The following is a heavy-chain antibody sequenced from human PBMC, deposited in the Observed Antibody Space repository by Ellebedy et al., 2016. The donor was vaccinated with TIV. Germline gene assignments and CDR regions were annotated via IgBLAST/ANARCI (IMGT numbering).Heavy chain of an antibody. CDR2: IFSGGTTK. D-gene: IGHD2-21*01. J-gene: IGHJ2*01. CDR1: GFTLGDYA. CDR3: ARDNYCGGDCYPDWYFDL. V-gene: IGHV3-48*02. Sequence: GGSLRLXCTTSGFTLGDYAMTWVRQAPGKGLEWVAYIFSGGTTKYYADSVKGRFTISRDNAKSSLYLQMNSLRDEDTAVYYCARDNYCGGDCYPDWYFDLWGRGTLVTVSS.